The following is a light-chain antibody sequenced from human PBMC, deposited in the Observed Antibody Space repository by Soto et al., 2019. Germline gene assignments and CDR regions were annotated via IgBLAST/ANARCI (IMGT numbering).Light chain of an antibody. J-gene: IGKJ1*01. CDR3: QQYTPNSRT. CDR2: DAS. V-gene: IGKV1-5*01. CDR1: QSVSNW. Sequence: DIQMTQSPSTLSACVGDRVTITCRASQSVSNWLAWYQQKPGKAPNLLIYDASSLESGVPSRFSGSGSGTEFTLTISSLQPDDFATYSCQQYTPNSRTFGQGTKVDIK.